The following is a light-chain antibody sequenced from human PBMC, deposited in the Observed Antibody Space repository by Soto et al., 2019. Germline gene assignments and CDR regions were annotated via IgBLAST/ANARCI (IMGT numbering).Light chain of an antibody. CDR3: SSYTSGSTPN. CDR2: EVS. Sequence: QSALTQPASVSGSPGQSITISCTGTSSDVGGYNYVSWYQQHPGKAPKLMIYEVSNRPSGVSNRFSGSKSGNTASLTISGLQAEDEADYYCSSYTSGSTPNFGTGTKVTV. CDR1: SSDVGGYNY. V-gene: IGLV2-14*01. J-gene: IGLJ1*01.